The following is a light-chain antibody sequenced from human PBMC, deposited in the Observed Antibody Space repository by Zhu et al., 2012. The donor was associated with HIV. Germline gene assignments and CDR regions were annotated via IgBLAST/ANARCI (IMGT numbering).Light chain of an antibody. J-gene: IGKJ2*02. Sequence: DIQMTQSPSTLSASVGDRVTITCRASQSINTRLVWYQQKPGTAPKVLIYTASTLESGVPSRFSGSGSGTEFTLTISSLQPDDFATYCCQHYNTYPWTFGQGTKLEI. CDR3: QHYNTYPWT. V-gene: IGKV1-5*03. CDR2: TAS. CDR1: QSINTR.